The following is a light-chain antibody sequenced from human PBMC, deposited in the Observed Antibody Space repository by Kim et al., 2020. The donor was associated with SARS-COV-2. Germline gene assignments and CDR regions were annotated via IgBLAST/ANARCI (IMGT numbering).Light chain of an antibody. CDR3: QQYTGSPIT. J-gene: IGKJ5*01. V-gene: IGKV3-20*01. CDR1: QSVRNGY. CDR2: DAS. Sequence: VLTQSPGTLSLSPGERATLSCRASQSVRNGYLAWYQQKPGQAPRLLIYDASSRATGIPDRFSGSGSGTDFTLTISRLEPEDFAVYSCQQYTGSPITFGQGTRLEIK.